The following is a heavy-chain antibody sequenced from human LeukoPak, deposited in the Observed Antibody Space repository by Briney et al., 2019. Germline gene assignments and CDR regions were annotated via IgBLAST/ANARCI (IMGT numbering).Heavy chain of an antibody. Sequence: GGSLRLSCAGSGFTFSNCVMGWVRQAPGKGLEWVSSITGSGGTTSYADSVKGRFTISRDNSKNTLYLQMNSLRADDTAVYYCASRAPEGAFDMWGQGTTVAVSS. CDR2: ITGSGGTT. V-gene: IGHV3-23*01. J-gene: IGHJ3*02. CDR1: GFTFSNCV. CDR3: ASRAPEGAFDM.